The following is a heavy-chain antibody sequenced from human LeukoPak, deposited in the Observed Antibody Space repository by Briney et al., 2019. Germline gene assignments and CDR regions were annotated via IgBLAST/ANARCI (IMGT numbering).Heavy chain of an antibody. J-gene: IGHJ4*02. D-gene: IGHD3-16*01. CDR2: IYYSGST. CDR1: GGSISSGSYY. CDR3: ATSRGPSTG. V-gene: IGHV4-39*07. Sequence: SETLSLTCTVSGGSISSGSYYWGWIRQPPGKGLEWIGSIYYSGSTYYNPSLKSRVTISVDTSKNQFSLKLSSVTAADTAVYYCATSRGPSTGWGQGTLVTVSS.